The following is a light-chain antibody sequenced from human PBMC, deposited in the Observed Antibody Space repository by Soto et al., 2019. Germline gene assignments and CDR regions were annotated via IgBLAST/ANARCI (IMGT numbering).Light chain of an antibody. CDR1: QSVSSRD. Sequence: EIVLTQSPGTLSLSPGERATLSCRASQSVSSRDLAWYQQKPGQAPRLLIYGASTRAADIPDRFSGSGSGTDFTLTIGRLEPEDFAVYYCQEYGSSRTFGQGTKVEIK. V-gene: IGKV3-20*01. CDR3: QEYGSSRT. J-gene: IGKJ1*01. CDR2: GAS.